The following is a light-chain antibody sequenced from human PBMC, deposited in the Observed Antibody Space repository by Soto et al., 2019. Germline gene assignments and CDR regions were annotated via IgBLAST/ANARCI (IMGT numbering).Light chain of an antibody. CDR3: SSYTTSSTYV. Sequence: QSVLTQAASVSGSPGQSITISCTGTSSDIGSYNYVSWFQQYAGKAPKLIISEVSNRPSGVSTRFSGSKSGITASLSISGLQAEDEADYSCSSYTTSSTYVFGTGTKVTVL. J-gene: IGLJ1*01. V-gene: IGLV2-14*01. CDR1: SSDIGSYNY. CDR2: EVS.